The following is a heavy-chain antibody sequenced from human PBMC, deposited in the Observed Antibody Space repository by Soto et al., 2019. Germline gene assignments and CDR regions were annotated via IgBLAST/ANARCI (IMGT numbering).Heavy chain of an antibody. Sequence: QVQLQESGPGLVKPSGTLSLTCAVSGGSISSSNWWSWVRQHPGKGLEWIGEIYHSVSSNYNPSLKSRVTISLDKSKNQFSLKLSSVTAADTAVYYCACIAAADNWFDPWFQGTLVTVS. J-gene: IGHJ5*02. CDR3: ACIAAADNWFDP. CDR2: IYHSVSS. CDR1: GGSISSSNW. V-gene: IGHV4-4*02. D-gene: IGHD6-13*01.